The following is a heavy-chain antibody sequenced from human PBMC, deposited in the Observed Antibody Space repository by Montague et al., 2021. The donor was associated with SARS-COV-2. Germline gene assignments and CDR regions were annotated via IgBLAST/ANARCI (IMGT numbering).Heavy chain of an antibody. CDR2: INHSGST. J-gene: IGHJ4*02. D-gene: IGHD2-15*01. Sequence: SETLSLTCAVYGGSFSGYYWSWIRQPPGKGLEWIGEINHSGSTNYNPTLKSRVTISVDTSKNQFSLKLSSVTAADTAVYYCARHYSATLPAVYWGQGTLVTVSS. CDR1: GGSFSGYY. CDR3: ARHYSATLPAVY. V-gene: IGHV4-34*01.